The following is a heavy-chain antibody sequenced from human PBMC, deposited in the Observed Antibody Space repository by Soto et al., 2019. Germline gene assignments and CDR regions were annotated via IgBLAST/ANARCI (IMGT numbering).Heavy chain of an antibody. Sequence: SETLSLTFAVYGGSFSGYYYSWIRQSPGKGLEWIGEITHGGSTTYSPSLKGGVTMSLDTSKNQFSLNMTSRTAADTAVYYCARGRLFLTTSGLAITYFDYWGQGTLVTVSS. V-gene: IGHV4-34*01. CDR2: ITHGGST. J-gene: IGHJ4*02. CDR3: ARGRLFLTTSGLAITYFDY. D-gene: IGHD3-3*01. CDR1: GGSFSGYY.